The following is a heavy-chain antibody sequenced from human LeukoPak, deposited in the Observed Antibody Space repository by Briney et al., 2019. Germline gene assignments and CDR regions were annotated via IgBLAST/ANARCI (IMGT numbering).Heavy chain of an antibody. J-gene: IGHJ4*02. CDR1: GGTFSSYA. V-gene: IGHV1-69*04. Sequence: ASVKVSCKASGGTFSSYAISWVRQAPGQGLEWMGRIIPILGIANYAQKFQGRVTITADKSTSTAYMELSSLRSEDTAVYYCARVFDYAYFDYWGRGSLVTVSS. CDR3: ARVFDYAYFDY. CDR2: IIPILGIA. D-gene: IGHD3-16*01.